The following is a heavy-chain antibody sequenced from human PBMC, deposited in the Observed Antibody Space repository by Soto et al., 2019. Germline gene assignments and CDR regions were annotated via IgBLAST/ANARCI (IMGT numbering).Heavy chain of an antibody. CDR3: ARGGGTYAVDY. Sequence: TLSLTCTVSGGFISNYYWSWIRQPPGKGLEWIGYIYYSGSTNYNPSLKSRVTISGDTSKSQFSLRLSSVSAADTAVYYCARGGGTYAVDYWGQGTLVTVSS. J-gene: IGHJ4*02. D-gene: IGHD1-26*01. V-gene: IGHV4-59*01. CDR2: IYYSGST. CDR1: GGFISNYY.